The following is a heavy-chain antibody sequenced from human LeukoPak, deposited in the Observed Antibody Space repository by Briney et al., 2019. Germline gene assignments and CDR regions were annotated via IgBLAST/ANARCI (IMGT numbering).Heavy chain of an antibody. CDR1: GGSISIYY. Sequence: SETLSLTCTVSGGSISIYYWSWVRQPPGQELEWIGYIKNTVTSYTDNPSLRSRVTISVDTSKNQFSLKVASVTAADTAVYYCVRSPQLDPWGQGTLVTVSS. CDR3: VRSPQLDP. CDR2: IKNTVTSY. V-gene: IGHV4-59*01. J-gene: IGHJ5*02.